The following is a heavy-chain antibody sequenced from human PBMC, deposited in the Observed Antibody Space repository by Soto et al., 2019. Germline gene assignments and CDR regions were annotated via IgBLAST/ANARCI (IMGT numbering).Heavy chain of an antibody. Sequence: SLTCTVSGGSITDYSWVWIRQPAGKGLEWIGRIFSSGSTNYNPSPKGRITMSLDTSKNQFSLKLNSATATDTAVYFCARDQGVVVTADNWFDPWGQGILVAVSS. CDR2: IFSSGST. D-gene: IGHD2-21*02. V-gene: IGHV4-4*07. CDR1: GGSITDYS. CDR3: ARDQGVVVTADNWFDP. J-gene: IGHJ5*02.